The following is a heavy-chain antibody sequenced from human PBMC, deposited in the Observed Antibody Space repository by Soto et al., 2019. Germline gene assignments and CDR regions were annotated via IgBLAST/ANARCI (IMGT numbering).Heavy chain of an antibody. CDR3: ARDGGIAVAGTYLRGYYYYGMDV. V-gene: IGHV3-23*01. J-gene: IGHJ6*02. CDR1: GFTFGSYA. D-gene: IGHD6-19*01. Sequence: GGSLRLSCAASGFTFGSYAMSWVRQAPGKGLDWVSAISGSGGTTYYAGSVQGRFTISRDNSKNTLYLQMNSLRAEDTAVYYCARDGGIAVAGTYLRGYYYYGMDVWGQGTTVTVSS. CDR2: ISGSGGTT.